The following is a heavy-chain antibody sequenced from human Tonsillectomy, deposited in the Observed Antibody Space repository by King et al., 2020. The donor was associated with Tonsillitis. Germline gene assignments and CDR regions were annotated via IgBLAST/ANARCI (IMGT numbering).Heavy chain of an antibody. CDR1: GFTFSSYW. D-gene: IGHD3-16*01. CDR3: ARDLRGGHFDY. J-gene: IGHJ4*02. Sequence: VQLVESGGGLVQPGGSLRLSCAASGFTFSSYWMSWVRQAPGKGLEWVADTKPDGSEKNYVDSEKGRFTISRDNGRNSLYLQMNSLRAEDTAVYYCARDLRGGHFDYWGQGTLVIVSS. V-gene: IGHV3-7*03. CDR2: TKPDGSEK.